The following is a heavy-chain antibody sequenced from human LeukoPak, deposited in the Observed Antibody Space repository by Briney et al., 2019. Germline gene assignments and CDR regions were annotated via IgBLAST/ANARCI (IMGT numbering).Heavy chain of an antibody. D-gene: IGHD3-22*01. CDR1: GYTFTSYG. CDR2: ISAYNGNT. Sequence: ASVKVSCKASGYTFTSYGISWVRQAPGQGLEWMGWISAYNGNTNYAQKLQGRVTMTTDTSTSTAYMELRSLRSDDTAVYYCARVMDYYDSSGYYYYWGLGTLVTVSS. J-gene: IGHJ4*02. CDR3: ARVMDYYDSSGYYYY. V-gene: IGHV1-18*01.